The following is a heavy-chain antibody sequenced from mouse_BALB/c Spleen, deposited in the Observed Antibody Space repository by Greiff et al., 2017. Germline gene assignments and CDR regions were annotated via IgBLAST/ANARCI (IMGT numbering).Heavy chain of an antibody. V-gene: IGHV2-6-5*01. CDR3: ARDLSSYGYAFDY. J-gene: IGHJ2*01. D-gene: IGHD2-2*01. CDR1: GFSLTDYG. CDR2: IWGGGST. Sequence: VKLVESGPGLVAPSQSLSITCTVSGFSLTDYGVSWIRQPPGKGLEWLGVIWGGGSTYYNSALKSRLSISKDNSKSQVFLKMNSLQTDDTARYYCARDLSSYGYAFDYWGQGTTLTVSS.